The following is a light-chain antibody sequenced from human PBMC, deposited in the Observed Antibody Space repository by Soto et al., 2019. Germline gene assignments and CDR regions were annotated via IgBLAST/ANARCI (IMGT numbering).Light chain of an antibody. J-gene: IGKJ1*01. V-gene: IGKV3-15*01. CDR1: QSVVHN. CDR3: QQYNNWPRT. Sequence: DIVMTQSPVTLSVSPGDRATLSCRASQSVVHNLAWFQQKPGQAPRLLIYGASAGATGIPDRFSGSGFGIEFTLTISSLPSEDLAVYYCQQYNNWPRTFGQGTKVEMK. CDR2: GAS.